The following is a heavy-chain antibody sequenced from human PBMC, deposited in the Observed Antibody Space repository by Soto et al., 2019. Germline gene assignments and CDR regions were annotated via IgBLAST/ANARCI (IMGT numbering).Heavy chain of an antibody. J-gene: IGHJ5*02. V-gene: IGHV4-30-2*01. CDR2: IYHGGST. D-gene: IGHD2-2*01. CDR3: ARLLVPALQGWFDP. Sequence: KPSETLSLTCAVSGGSISNGGYSWSWIRQPPGKGLEWIGYIYHGGSTYYNPSLKSRVTISVDRSRNQFSLKLSSVTAADTAVYYCARLLVPALQGWFDPWGQGTLVTVSS. CDR1: GGSISNGGYS.